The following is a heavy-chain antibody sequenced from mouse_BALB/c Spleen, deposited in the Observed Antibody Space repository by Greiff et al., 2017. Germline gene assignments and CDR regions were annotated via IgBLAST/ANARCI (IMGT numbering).Heavy chain of an antibody. CDR2: INSNGGST. CDR1: GFTFSSYG. Sequence: EVHLVESGGGLVQPGGSLKLSCAASGFTFSSYGMSWVRQTPDKRLELVATINSNGGSTYYPDSVKGRFTISRDNAKNTLYLQMSSLKSEDTAMYYCARDLLRWGQGTLVTVSA. D-gene: IGHD2-1*01. V-gene: IGHV5-6-3*01. J-gene: IGHJ3*02. CDR3: ARDLLR.